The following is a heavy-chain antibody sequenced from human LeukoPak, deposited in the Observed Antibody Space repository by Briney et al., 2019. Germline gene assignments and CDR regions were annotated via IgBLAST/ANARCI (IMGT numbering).Heavy chain of an antibody. CDR3: ARRPRGSGQRRIDY. Sequence: PSQTLSLTCTVSGGSISSGSYYWSWIRQPAGKGLEWIGRIYTSGSTNYNPSLKSRVTISVDTSKNQFSLKLSSVTAADTAVYYCARRPRGSGQRRIDYWGQGTLVTVSS. V-gene: IGHV4-61*02. CDR2: IYTSGST. CDR1: GGSISSGSYY. D-gene: IGHD3-3*01. J-gene: IGHJ4*02.